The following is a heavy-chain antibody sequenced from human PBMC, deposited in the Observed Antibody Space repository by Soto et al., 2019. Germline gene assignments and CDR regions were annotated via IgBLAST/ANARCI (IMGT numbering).Heavy chain of an antibody. J-gene: IGHJ6*02. CDR2: ISSYNGDT. D-gene: IGHD3-10*01. CDR1: GYTFTRSG. V-gene: IGHV1-18*01. CDR3: AREGSAPYYYYGMDA. Sequence: ASVKVSCKASGYTFTRSGISWARQAPGQGPEWMGWISSYNGDTNYAQTFQGRVTMTTDTSTSTAYMELRSLRSDDTAVYYCAREGSAPYYYYGMDAWGQGTTVTVSS.